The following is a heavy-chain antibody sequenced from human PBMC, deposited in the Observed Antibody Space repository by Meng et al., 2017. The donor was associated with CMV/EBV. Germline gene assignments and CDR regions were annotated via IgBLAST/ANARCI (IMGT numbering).Heavy chain of an antibody. CDR2: IYPGDSDT. Sequence: GGSLRLSCKGSGYSFTSYWIGWVRQMPGKGLEWMGIIYPGDSDTRYSPSFQGQVTISADKSISTAYLQWSSLKASDTAMYYCARPRAGYGGNRYYFDYWGQGTLVTVSS. CDR1: GYSFTSYW. CDR3: ARPRAGYGGNRYYFDY. D-gene: IGHD4-23*01. J-gene: IGHJ4*02. V-gene: IGHV5-51*01.